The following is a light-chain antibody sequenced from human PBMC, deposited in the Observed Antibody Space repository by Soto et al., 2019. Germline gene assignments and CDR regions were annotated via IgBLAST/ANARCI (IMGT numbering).Light chain of an antibody. CDR2: GAS. CDR3: QQYGSSPRT. Sequence: EIVLTQSPGTLSLSPGERATLSCRASQSIRSNYVAWYQQKPGQGPRLLIYGASSRATGIPDRFSGSGSGTDLTLIISRLEPEDFAMYYCQQYGSSPRTFGQGTKVEIK. V-gene: IGKV3-20*01. J-gene: IGKJ1*01. CDR1: QSIRSNY.